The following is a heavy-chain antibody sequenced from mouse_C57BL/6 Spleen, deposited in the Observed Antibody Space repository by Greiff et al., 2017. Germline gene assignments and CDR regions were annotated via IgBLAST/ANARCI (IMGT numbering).Heavy chain of an antibody. V-gene: IGHV5-16*01. CDR3: ARDDDGSFDY. Sequence: EVLLVESEGGLVQPGSSMKLSCTASGFTFSDYYMAWVRQVPEKGLEWVANINYDGSSTYYMDSLKSRFIISRDNAKNILYLQMSSLKSEDTATYYCARDDDGSFDYWGQGTTLTVSS. CDR1: GFTFSDYY. D-gene: IGHD1-1*01. CDR2: INYDGSST. J-gene: IGHJ2*01.